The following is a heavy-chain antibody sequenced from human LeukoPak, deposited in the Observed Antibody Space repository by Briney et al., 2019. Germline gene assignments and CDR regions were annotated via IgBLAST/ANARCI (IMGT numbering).Heavy chain of an antibody. CDR1: GDSIIRSRYY. D-gene: IGHD1-26*01. CDR3: ASQPGSYDVGYFDY. CDR2: IYYSGST. Sequence: SETLSLTCTVSGDSIIRSRYYWGWIRQPPGKGLEYIGYIYYSGSTNYNPSLKNRVTISVDTSENQFSLKLNSVTAADTAVYYCASQPGSYDVGYFDYWGQGTLVTVSS. V-gene: IGHV4-61*05. J-gene: IGHJ4*02.